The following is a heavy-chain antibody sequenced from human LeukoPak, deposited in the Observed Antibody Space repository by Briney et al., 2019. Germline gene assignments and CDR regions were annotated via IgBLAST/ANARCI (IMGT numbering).Heavy chain of an antibody. V-gene: IGHV3-23*01. J-gene: IGHJ4*02. CDR1: GFTFSTYA. Sequence: GGSLRLSCAASGFTFSTYAMNWVRQAPGKGLEWVSAISGSGAKTYYADSVKGRFTISRDNSKNTLYLQMNSLRPEDTAVYYCAKDRSVHILDYWGQGTLVTVSS. CDR2: ISGSGAKT. CDR3: AKDRSVHILDY. D-gene: IGHD1-1*01.